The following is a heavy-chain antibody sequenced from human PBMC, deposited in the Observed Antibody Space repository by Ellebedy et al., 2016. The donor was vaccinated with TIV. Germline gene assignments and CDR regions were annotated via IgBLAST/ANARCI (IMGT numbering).Heavy chain of an antibody. V-gene: IGHV4-34*01. CDR1: GASFSGSY. CDR2: ISLSGSP. CDR3: ATAVRDDWSLSL. J-gene: IGHJ4*02. Sequence: MPGGSLRLSCGVSGASFSGSYWSYICQTPGKGPEWIGEISLSGSPNYNPSLRGRVTMSLDTSKNHFSLNLTSVTAADTAVYYCATAVRDDWSLSLWGQGTQVTVSS. D-gene: IGHD3-9*01.